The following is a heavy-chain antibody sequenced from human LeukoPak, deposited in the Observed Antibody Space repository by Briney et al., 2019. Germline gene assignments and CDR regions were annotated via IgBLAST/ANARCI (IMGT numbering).Heavy chain of an antibody. CDR3: AARPGDLAVPFDY. CDR2: ISGSGDIT. CDR1: GLTFGTHA. J-gene: IGHJ4*02. D-gene: IGHD3-10*01. V-gene: IGHV3-23*01. Sequence: GGSLRLSCGASGLTFGTHAMTWVRQAPGKGLEYVSLISGSGDITYYAHSLKDRFTISRDNSKNTLYLQMHSLRAEDTAVYYCAARPGDLAVPFDYWGQGTLVTVSS.